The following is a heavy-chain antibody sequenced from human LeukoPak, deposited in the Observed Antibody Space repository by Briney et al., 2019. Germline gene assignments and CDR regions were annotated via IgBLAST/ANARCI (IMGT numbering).Heavy chain of an antibody. CDR3: ARSGRDYGDYDY. D-gene: IGHD4-17*01. CDR2: ISAYNGNT. CDR1: GYTFIQYS. Sequence: ASVKVSCKASGYTFIQYSISWVRQAPGQGLEWMGWISAYNGNTNYAQKLQGRVTMTTDTSTSTAYMELRSLRSDDTAVYYCARSGRDYGDYDYWGQGTLVTVSS. V-gene: IGHV1-18*01. J-gene: IGHJ4*02.